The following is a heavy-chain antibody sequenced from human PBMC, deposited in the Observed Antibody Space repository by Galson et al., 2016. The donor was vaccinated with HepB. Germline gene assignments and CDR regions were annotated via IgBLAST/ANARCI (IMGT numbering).Heavy chain of an antibody. D-gene: IGHD4-17*01. Sequence: SLRLSCAASGFTFTDYTMNWFRLAPGQGLQWVSSISASHRFIHYVDSVKGRFAIPRDNAKNSLYLQMNSLRAEDTAVYYWARAYGDYAYTDHWGQGTQVIVSS. CDR2: ISASHRFI. V-gene: IGHV3-21*01. CDR1: GFTFTDYT. CDR3: ARAYGDYAYTDH. J-gene: IGHJ4*02.